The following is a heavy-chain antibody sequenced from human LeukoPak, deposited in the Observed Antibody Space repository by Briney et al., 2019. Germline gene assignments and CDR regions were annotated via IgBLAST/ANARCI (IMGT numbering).Heavy chain of an antibody. CDR1: GYTFTSYG. V-gene: IGHV1-18*01. D-gene: IGHD3-9*01. CDR2: ISAYNGNT. J-gene: IGHJ4*02. Sequence: GASVKVSCKASGYTFTSYGISWVRQAPGQGLEWMGWISAYNGNTNYAQKLQGRVTMTTDTSTSTAYMELRSLRSDDTAVYYCARAINYDILTGYYTYWGQGTLVTVSS. CDR3: ARAINYDILTGYYTY.